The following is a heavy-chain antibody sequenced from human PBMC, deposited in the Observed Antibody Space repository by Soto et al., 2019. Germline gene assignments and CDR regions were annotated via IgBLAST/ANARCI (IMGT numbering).Heavy chain of an antibody. V-gene: IGHV3-23*01. D-gene: IGHD6-13*01. CDR1: GFTFSTYA. J-gene: IGHJ6*02. CDR3: AKEIAAAADYYGMDV. CDR2: ISGSGGST. Sequence: EVQLLESGGGLVQPGGSLRLSCAASGFTFSTYAMSWVRQAPGKGLEWVSGISGSGGSTYYADSVKGRFTISRENSKKTLYLQVNSLRAEDTAVYYCAKEIAAAADYYGMDVWGQGTTVTVSS.